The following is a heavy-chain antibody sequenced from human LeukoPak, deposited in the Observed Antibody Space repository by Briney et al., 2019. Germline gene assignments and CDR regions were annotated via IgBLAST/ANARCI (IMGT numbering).Heavy chain of an antibody. Sequence: PGGSLRLSCAASGFIFDDYAMHWVRQAPGKGLEWVSLVSWDGGSTYYADSVKGRFTISRDNSKNSLYLEMNSLRAEDTALYYCAKDQRRGYSGYYDFDYWGQGTLVTVSS. CDR3: AKDQRRGYSGYYDFDY. D-gene: IGHD5-12*01. J-gene: IGHJ4*02. V-gene: IGHV3-43D*03. CDR1: GFIFDDYA. CDR2: VSWDGGST.